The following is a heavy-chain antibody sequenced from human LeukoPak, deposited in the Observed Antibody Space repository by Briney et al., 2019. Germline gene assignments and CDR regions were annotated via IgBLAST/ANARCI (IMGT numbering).Heavy chain of an antibody. J-gene: IGHJ4*02. V-gene: IGHV4-38-2*02. CDR1: GYSISSGYY. Sequence: SETLSLTCTVSGYSISSGYYWGWIRQPPGKGLEWIGSIYHSGSTNYNPSLKSRVTISVDTSNNQFYLKLSSLTAADTAVYYCARRDDSSGYHKIFDYWGQGTLVTVSS. CDR3: ARRDDSSGYHKIFDY. D-gene: IGHD3-22*01. CDR2: IYHSGST.